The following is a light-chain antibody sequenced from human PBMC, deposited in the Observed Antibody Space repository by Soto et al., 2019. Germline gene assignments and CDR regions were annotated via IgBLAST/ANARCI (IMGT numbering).Light chain of an antibody. CDR3: SSYAGSNNPPV. CDR2: EVS. J-gene: IGLJ2*01. V-gene: IGLV2-8*01. Sequence: QSALTQPPSASGSPGQSVTISCTGTSSDVGGYNYVSWYQQHPGKTPRLMIYEVSKRPSGVPDRFSGSKSGNTASLTVSGLQAEDEADYYCSSYAGSNNPPVFGGGTKLTVL. CDR1: SSDVGGYNY.